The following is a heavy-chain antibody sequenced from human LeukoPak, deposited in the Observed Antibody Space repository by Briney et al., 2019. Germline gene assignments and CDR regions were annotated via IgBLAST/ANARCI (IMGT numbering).Heavy chain of an antibody. J-gene: IGHJ4*02. CDR2: IYSSGST. V-gene: IGHV3-53*01. CDR3: ARDMEGAARGFDY. CDR1: GFNVSNNY. Sequence: GGSLRLSCAASGFNVSNNYMTWVRQAPGKGLEWVSLIYSSGSTYYADSVKGRFTISRDNSKNTLYLQVNSLRAEDTAVYYCARDMEGAARGFDYWGQGTLVTVSS. D-gene: IGHD6-13*01.